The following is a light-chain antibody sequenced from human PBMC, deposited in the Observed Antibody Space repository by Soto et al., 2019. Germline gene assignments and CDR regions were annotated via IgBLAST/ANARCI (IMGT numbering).Light chain of an antibody. Sequence: SALTQPASVSGSPGQSITISCTGSSSDVGAYNFVSWYQHHPGRAPKLILYEVTTRPSGVSSRFSGSKSGNTASLTISGLQAEDEANYYCNSYTTLSNRVFGTGTKVTVL. CDR2: EVT. CDR3: NSYTTLSNRV. CDR1: SSDVGAYNF. J-gene: IGLJ1*01. V-gene: IGLV2-14*01.